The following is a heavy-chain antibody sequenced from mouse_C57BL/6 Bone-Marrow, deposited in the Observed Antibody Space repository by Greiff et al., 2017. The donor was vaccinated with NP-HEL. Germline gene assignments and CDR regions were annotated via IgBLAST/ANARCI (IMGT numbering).Heavy chain of an antibody. J-gene: IGHJ1*03. D-gene: IGHD1-1*01. V-gene: IGHV1-61*01. CDR3: ASYYYGSDWYFDV. CDR1: GYTFTSYW. CDR2: IYPSDSET. Sequence: QVQLQQPGAELVRPGSSVKLSCKASGYTFTSYWMDWVKQRPGQGLEWIGNIYPSDSETHYNQKFKDKATLTVDKSSSTAYMQLSSLTSEDSAVYYCASYYYGSDWYFDVWGTGTTVTVSS.